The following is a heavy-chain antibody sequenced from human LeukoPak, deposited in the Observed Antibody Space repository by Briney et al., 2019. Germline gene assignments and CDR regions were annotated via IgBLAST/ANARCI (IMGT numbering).Heavy chain of an antibody. CDR1: GYTFTSYG. V-gene: IGHV1-18*01. Sequence: ASVKVSCKASGYTFTSYGISWVRQAPGQGLEWMGWISAYNGNTNYAQKLQGRVTMTTDTSTSTAYMELRSLRSDDTAVYYCARTVLLWFGDNWFDPWGQGTLVNVSS. J-gene: IGHJ5*02. D-gene: IGHD3-10*01. CDR2: ISAYNGNT. CDR3: ARTVLLWFGDNWFDP.